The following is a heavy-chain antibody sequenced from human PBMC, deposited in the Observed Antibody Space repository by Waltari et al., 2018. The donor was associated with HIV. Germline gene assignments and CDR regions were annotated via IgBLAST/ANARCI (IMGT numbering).Heavy chain of an antibody. CDR3: TRGRHYFNSSGLYYSDYWGQGILVTVSSGSPSTSGVQCPTTPGPSTDAVRDGPRAREPWSPAPQYGMDI. V-gene: IGHV3-49*02. J-gene: IGHJ6*02. CDR2: KGYGGTS. D-gene: IGHD3-22*01. Sequence: KGYGGTSHYAASVKGRFTISRDDSKLIAYLQMKSLKTEDTARYYCTRGRHYFNSSGLYYSDYWGQGILVTVSSGSPSTSGVQCPTTPGPSTDAVRDGPRAREPWSPAPQYGMDIWGQGTTVTVSS.